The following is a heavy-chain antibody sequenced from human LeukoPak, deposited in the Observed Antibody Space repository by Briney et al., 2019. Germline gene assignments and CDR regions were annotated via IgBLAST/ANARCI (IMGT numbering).Heavy chain of an antibody. CDR2: ISDDGINK. J-gene: IGHJ4*02. D-gene: IGHD3-10*01. CDR1: GFTFSRSV. CDR3: AREESTALFDY. V-gene: IGHV3-30*04. Sequence: GGSLRLSCAASGFTFSRSVMHWVRQARGKGLDWVAVISDDGINKDYARSVKGRFTISRDNSRNTLYLQMNSLRAEDTAAYYCAREESTALFDYWGQGTLVTVSS.